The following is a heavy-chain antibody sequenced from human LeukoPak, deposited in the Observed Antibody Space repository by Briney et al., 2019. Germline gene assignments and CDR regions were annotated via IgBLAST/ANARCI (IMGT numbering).Heavy chain of an antibody. CDR1: GLSFTSAW. D-gene: IGHD2-2*02. CDR2: IKSKSERGTT. J-gene: IGHJ4*02. CDR3: TSNLYCSTSSCYTLDN. V-gene: IGHV3-15*01. Sequence: GGSLRLSCATSGLSFTSAWLTWVRQAPGKGLEWVGRIKSKSERGTTDYAAPVKGRFTISRDGSTNTVYLHMNSLKTEDTAVYFSTSNLYCSTSSCYTLDNWGQGTLVAVSP.